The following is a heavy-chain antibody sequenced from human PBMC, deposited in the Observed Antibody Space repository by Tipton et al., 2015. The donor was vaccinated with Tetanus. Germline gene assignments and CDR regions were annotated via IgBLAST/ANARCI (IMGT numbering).Heavy chain of an antibody. CDR1: GGSFSGHF. D-gene: IGHD5-12*01. V-gene: IGHV4-59*11. Sequence: TLSLTCSVSGGSFSGHFWSWLRQPPGKGLEWIGYISHTGSTPYHPSLEGRVSISVDTSKNQFSLKVNSVTAADTAVYYCSRGGWLKASDAFDIWGQGTLVTVSS. J-gene: IGHJ3*02. CDR3: SRGGWLKASDAFDI. CDR2: ISHTGST.